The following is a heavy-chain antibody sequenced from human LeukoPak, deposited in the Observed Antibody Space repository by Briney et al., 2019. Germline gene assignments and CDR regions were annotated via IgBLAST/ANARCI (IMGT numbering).Heavy chain of an antibody. CDR3: ARDWGHDHGDYYANTGFDP. V-gene: IGHV4-31*03. D-gene: IGHD4-17*01. CDR2: IYYSGST. CDR1: GGSISSGGYY. J-gene: IGHJ5*02. Sequence: SETLSLTCTVSGGSISSGGYYWSWIRQHPGKGLEWIGYIYYSGSTYYNPSLKSRVTISVDTSKNQFSLKLSSVTAADTAVYYCARDWGHDHGDYYANTGFDPWGQGTLVTVSS.